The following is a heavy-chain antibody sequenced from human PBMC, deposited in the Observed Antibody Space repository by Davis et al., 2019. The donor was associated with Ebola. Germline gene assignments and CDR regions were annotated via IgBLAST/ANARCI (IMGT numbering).Heavy chain of an antibody. CDR2: ISSSSSTI. V-gene: IGHV3-48*02. Sequence: GESLKISCAASGFTFSSYSMNWVRQAPGKGLEWVSYISSSSSTIYYADSVKGRFTISRDNAKNSLCLQMNSLRDEDTAVYYCATDPSGYGMDVWGQGTTVTVSS. J-gene: IGHJ6*02. CDR3: ATDPSGYGMDV. D-gene: IGHD3-10*01. CDR1: GFTFSSYS.